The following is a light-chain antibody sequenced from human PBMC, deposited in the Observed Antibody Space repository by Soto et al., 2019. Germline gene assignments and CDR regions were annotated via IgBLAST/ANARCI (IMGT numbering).Light chain of an antibody. Sequence: EIVMTQSPATLSVSPGGRGTLSCRASQSVSTNLAWYQHKPGQAPGLLIYGASTRATGVPARFSGSGSGTEFTLTISSLQSGDFALYYCLQYDNGPPTFGQGTKVDIK. CDR2: GAS. CDR3: LQYDNGPPT. CDR1: QSVSTN. J-gene: IGKJ2*01. V-gene: IGKV3-15*01.